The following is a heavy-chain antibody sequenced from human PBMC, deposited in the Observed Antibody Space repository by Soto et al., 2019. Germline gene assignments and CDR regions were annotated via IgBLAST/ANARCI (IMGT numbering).Heavy chain of an antibody. CDR2: MNPNSGNT. CDR1: GYTFTSYD. V-gene: IGHV1-8*01. Sequence: RASVKVSCKASGYTFTSYDINWVRQATGQGLEWMGWMNPNSGNTGYAQKFQGRVTMTRNTSISTAYMELSSLRSEDTAVYYCAREHSGYSSIDYWGQGTLVTVSS. D-gene: IGHD3-22*01. J-gene: IGHJ4*02. CDR3: AREHSGYSSIDY.